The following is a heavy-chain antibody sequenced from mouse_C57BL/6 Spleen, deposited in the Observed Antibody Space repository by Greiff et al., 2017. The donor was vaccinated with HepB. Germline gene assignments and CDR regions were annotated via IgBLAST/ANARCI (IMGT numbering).Heavy chain of an antibody. J-gene: IGHJ3*01. D-gene: IGHD1-1*01. CDR1: GYTFTSYW. CDR3: ARLSLFITTVVGAC. CDR2: IHPNSGST. Sequence: QVQLQQPGAELVKPGASVKLSCKASGYTFTSYWMHWVKQRPGQGLEWIGMIHPNSGSTNYNEKFKSKATLTVDKSSSTAYMQLSSLTSEDSAVYYCARLSLFITTVVGACWGQGTLVTVSA. V-gene: IGHV1-64*01.